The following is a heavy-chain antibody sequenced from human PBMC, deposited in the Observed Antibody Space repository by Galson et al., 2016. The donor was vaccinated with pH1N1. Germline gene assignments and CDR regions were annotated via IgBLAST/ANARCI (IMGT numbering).Heavy chain of an antibody. Sequence: SVKVSCKASRNTFTSHDINWVRQATGQGLEWMGWMNPNSGNTGYAQKFQGKVTFTRNTSIITAYMELSSLRSEDTAVYYCARGQTLWGHSGWYWGQGTLVTVSS. D-gene: IGHD1-26*01. J-gene: IGHJ4*02. V-gene: IGHV1-8*03. CDR2: MNPNSGNT. CDR1: RNTFTSHD. CDR3: ARGQTLWGHSGWY.